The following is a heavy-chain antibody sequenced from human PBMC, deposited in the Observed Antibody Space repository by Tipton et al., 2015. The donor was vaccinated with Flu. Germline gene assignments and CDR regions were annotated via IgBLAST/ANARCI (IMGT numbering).Heavy chain of an antibody. CDR2: IYYTGST. D-gene: IGHD1-26*01. CDR1: GGSLSSYF. V-gene: IGHV4-59*01. Sequence: GLVKPSETLSLTCTVSGGSLSSYFWSWIRQSPGKGLEWIGYIYYTGSTNYNPSLKSRVTISLDTSKNQFSLRLSSVTAADTAVYYCARYGTYDGSRYFQHWGQGTLVTVSS. CDR3: ARYGTYDGSRYFQH. J-gene: IGHJ1*01.